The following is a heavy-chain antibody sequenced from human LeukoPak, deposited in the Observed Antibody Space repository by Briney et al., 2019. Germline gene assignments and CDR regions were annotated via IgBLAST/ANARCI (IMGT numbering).Heavy chain of an antibody. CDR1: GGSISSGDYY. J-gene: IGHJ5*02. D-gene: IGHD7-27*01. CDR2: IYYSGST. V-gene: IGHV4-30-4*08. Sequence: PSETLSLICTVSGGSISSGDYYWSWIRQPPGKGLEWIGYIYYSGSTYYNPSLKSRVTISVDTSKNQFSLKLSSVTAADTAVYYCARDGAALGIPNWFDPWGQGTLVTVSS. CDR3: ARDGAALGIPNWFDP.